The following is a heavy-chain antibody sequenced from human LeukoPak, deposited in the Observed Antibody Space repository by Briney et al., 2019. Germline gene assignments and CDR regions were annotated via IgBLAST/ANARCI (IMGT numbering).Heavy chain of an antibody. CDR1: GFPFSNYW. Sequence: GGSLRLSCAASGFPFSNYWMSWVRQAPGKGLEWVANIKQDGGEKYYVDSVKGRFTTSRDNGKNSLYLQMNSLRAEDTAVYYCARAEGDYYYYFYMDVWGKGTTVTVSS. V-gene: IGHV3-7*01. CDR3: ARAEGDYYYYFYMDV. J-gene: IGHJ6*03. CDR2: IKQDGGEK.